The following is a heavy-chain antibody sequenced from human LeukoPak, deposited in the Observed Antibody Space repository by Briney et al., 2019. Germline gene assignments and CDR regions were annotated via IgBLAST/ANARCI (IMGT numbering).Heavy chain of an antibody. J-gene: IGHJ4*02. CDR1: GFTFNKYE. Sequence: GRSLRLSCAASGFTFNKYEMNWVRQSPGKGLEWISYISSRSSTIYYARSVMGRFTISRDNAKNLLYLQMNSLRAEDTAIYYGGRGLLDDYGIDYWGQGALVTVSS. D-gene: IGHD4-17*01. CDR2: ISSRSSTI. CDR3: GRGLLDDYGIDY. V-gene: IGHV3-48*03.